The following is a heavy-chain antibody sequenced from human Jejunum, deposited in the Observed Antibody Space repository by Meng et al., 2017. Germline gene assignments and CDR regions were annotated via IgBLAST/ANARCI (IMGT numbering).Heavy chain of an antibody. CDR2: IYHSGTT. Sequence: QGQRQEAGPGLVNPWGTLSLTWAVSGDSISSSYWWSWVRQSPGKGLEWIGEIYHSGTTNYNPSLKSRVTLSVDKSKNQFSLNLSSVTAADTAVYFCARDFEALNGVWGQGTLVTVSS. D-gene: IGHD2-8*01. V-gene: IGHV4-4*02. J-gene: IGHJ1*01. CDR3: ARDFEALNGV. CDR1: GDSISSSYW.